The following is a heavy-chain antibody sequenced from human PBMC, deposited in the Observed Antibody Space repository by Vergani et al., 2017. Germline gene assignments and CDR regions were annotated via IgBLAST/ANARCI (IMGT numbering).Heavy chain of an antibody. J-gene: IGHJ4*02. CDR3: ARSRPCCTSGSCPAI. V-gene: IGHV4-61*02. CDR1: GESISSGSHY. D-gene: IGHD2-15*01. Sequence: QVKLQESGPGLLKPSQTLSLTCTVSGESISSGSHYWSWIRQPAGKGPEWIGHIHTGGSTDLNPSFKSRVSISVDTSKSQFSLKLNSVTVADTAVYYCARSRPCCTSGSCPAIWGQGTLVTVSS. CDR2: IHTGGST.